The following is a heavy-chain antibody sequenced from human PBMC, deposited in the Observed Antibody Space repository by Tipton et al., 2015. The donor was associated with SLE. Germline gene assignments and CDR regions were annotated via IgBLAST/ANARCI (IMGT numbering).Heavy chain of an antibody. V-gene: IGHV4-4*07. J-gene: IGHJ4*02. D-gene: IGHD3-3*01. CDR3: ARIILPSLYIDS. CDR2: IYKTGIT. CDR1: GDSMNNYY. Sequence: TLSLTCRVSGDSMNNYYWSWIRQPAGMPLEWIGRIYKTGITNYNPSLKGRLSMSVDTSKAHFSLNLNSVTAADTAIYYCARIILPSLYIDSWGQGALVTVSS.